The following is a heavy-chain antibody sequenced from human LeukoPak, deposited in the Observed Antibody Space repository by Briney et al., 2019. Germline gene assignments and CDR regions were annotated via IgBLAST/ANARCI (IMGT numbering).Heavy chain of an antibody. CDR2: INPSGGST. CDR1: GYTFTSYY. Sequence: GASVKVSCKASGYTFTSYYMHWVRQAPGQGLEWMGIINPSGGSTSYAQKFQGRVTMTRDMSTSTVYMELSSLRGEDTVVYYCATDLRGFVYWGQGSLVTVSS. D-gene: IGHD3-16*01. J-gene: IGHJ4*02. V-gene: IGHV1-46*01. CDR3: ATDLRGFVY.